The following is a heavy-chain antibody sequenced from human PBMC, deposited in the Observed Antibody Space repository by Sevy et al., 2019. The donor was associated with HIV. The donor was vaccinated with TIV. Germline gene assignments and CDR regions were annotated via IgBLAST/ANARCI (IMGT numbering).Heavy chain of an antibody. D-gene: IGHD3-10*01. J-gene: IGHJ4*02. CDR2: ISYDGSNK. CDR1: GFTFRNYA. CDR3: AREGQLWFVYYFDN. Sequence: GGSLRLSCTASGFTFRNYAMNWVRQAPGKGLERVALISYDGSNKYYADSVRGRFAISRDNSKNTLYLQMNSLRPEDTAIYYCAREGQLWFVYYFDNWGQETLVTVSS. V-gene: IGHV3-30*09.